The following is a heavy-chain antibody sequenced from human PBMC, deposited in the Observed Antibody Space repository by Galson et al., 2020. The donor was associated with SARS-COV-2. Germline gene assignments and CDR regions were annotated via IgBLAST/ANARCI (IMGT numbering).Heavy chain of an antibody. CDR2: ISYDGSNK. V-gene: IGHV3-30*04. CDR1: YA. Sequence: YAMHWVRQAPGKGPEWVAVISYDGSNKYYADSVKGRFTISSDNSNNKVYLQMNSLRAEDTAVYYCSRGRWGLREPYFYCWGQATLVTVSS. D-gene: IGHD3-10*01. J-gene: IGHJ4*02. CDR3: SRGRWGLREPYFYC.